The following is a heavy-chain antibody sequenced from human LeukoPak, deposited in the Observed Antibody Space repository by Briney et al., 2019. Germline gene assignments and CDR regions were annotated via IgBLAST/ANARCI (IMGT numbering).Heavy chain of an antibody. CDR2: IYYSGST. V-gene: IGHV4-59*01. D-gene: IGHD3-16*02. J-gene: IGHJ4*02. CDR3: ARVMITFGGVIGHFDY. Sequence: SETLSLTCTVSGGSISSYYWSWIRQPPGKGLEWIGYIYYSGSTNYNPSLKSRVTISVDTSKNQFSLRLSSVTAADTAVYYCARVMITFGGVIGHFDYWGQGTLVTVSS. CDR1: GGSISSYY.